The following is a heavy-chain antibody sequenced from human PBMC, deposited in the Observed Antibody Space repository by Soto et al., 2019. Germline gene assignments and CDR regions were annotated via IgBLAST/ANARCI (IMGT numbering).Heavy chain of an antibody. CDR2: INDRSNYI. D-gene: IGHD2-15*01. J-gene: IGHJ4*02. V-gene: IGHV3-21*06. Sequence: LRLYSAASGFSFSKYSMNWVRQAPGEGLEWVSSINDRSNYIYYADSVKGRFTISRDNAINSLYLQMNSLRPDDTAVYYCADFPSCSSYTCRDYRGGGTLGTVPP. CDR1: GFSFSKYS. CDR3: ADFPSCSSYTCRDY.